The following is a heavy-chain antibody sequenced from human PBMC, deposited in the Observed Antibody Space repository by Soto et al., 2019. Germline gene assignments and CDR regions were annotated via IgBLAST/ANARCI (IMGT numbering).Heavy chain of an antibody. J-gene: IGHJ4*02. V-gene: IGHV4-59*01. CDR3: ARAYGDYVFDY. Sequence: SETLSLTCTVSGGSISSYYWSWIRQPPGKGLEWIGYIYYSGSINYNPSLKSRVTISVDTSKNQFSLKLSSVTAADTAVYYCARAYGDYVFDYWGQGTLVTVS. CDR1: GGSISSYY. CDR2: IYYSGSI. D-gene: IGHD4-17*01.